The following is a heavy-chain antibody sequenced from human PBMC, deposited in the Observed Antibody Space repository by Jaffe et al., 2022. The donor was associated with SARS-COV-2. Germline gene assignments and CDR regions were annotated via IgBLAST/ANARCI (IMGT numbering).Heavy chain of an antibody. J-gene: IGHJ4*02. CDR2: ITPTSNTL. V-gene: IGHV3-48*01. Sequence: EVQLVESGGALVQPGGSLRLSCAASGFTFSSYCMNWVRQAPGKGLEWVSYITPTSNTLYYADSVKGRFTISRDNAKNSLYLQMNSLRAEDTAVYFCARDSPSYTYGRLDKWGQGTLVTVSS. CDR3: ARDSPSYTYGRLDK. D-gene: IGHD5-18*01. CDR1: GFTFSSYC.